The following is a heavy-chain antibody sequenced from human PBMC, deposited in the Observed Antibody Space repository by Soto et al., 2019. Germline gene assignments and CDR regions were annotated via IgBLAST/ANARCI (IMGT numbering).Heavy chain of an antibody. CDR1: GGTFSSYA. Sequence: SVKVSCKASGGTFSSYAISWVRQAPGQGLEWMGGIIPIFGTANYAQKFQGRVTITADESTSTAYMELSSLRSEDTAVYYCARVPVFYGSGSYSYLYYYYGMDVWGQGTTVTVSS. D-gene: IGHD3-10*01. CDR3: ARVPVFYGSGSYSYLYYYYGMDV. CDR2: IIPIFGTA. J-gene: IGHJ6*02. V-gene: IGHV1-69*13.